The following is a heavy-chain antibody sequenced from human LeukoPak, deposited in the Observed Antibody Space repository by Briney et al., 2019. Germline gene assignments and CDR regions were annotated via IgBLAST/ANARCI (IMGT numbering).Heavy chain of an antibody. CDR2: INPNSGGT. D-gene: IGHD4-17*01. CDR1: GYTFTGYY. Sequence: ASVKVSCKASGYTFTGYYMHWVRQAPGQGLEWMGWINPNSGGTNYAQKFQGRVTMTRDTSISTAYMELSRLRSDDTAVYYCARDVDYGDYGLIFDYWGQGTLVTVSS. J-gene: IGHJ4*02. V-gene: IGHV1-2*02. CDR3: ARDVDYGDYGLIFDY.